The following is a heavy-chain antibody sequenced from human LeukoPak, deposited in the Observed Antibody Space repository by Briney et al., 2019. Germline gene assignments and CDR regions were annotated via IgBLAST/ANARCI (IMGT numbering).Heavy chain of an antibody. Sequence: ASVKVSCKASGYTFREYGLTWLRQAPGQGLEWMGWISAYNGNTNYAQKFQGRVTMTIDTSTSTAYMEMTSLRSDDTAVYYCARMGGLHFYYYYMDVWGKGTTVTVSS. CDR1: GYTFREYG. J-gene: IGHJ6*03. CDR3: ARMGGLHFYYYYMDV. D-gene: IGHD3/OR15-3a*01. CDR2: ISAYNGNT. V-gene: IGHV1-18*01.